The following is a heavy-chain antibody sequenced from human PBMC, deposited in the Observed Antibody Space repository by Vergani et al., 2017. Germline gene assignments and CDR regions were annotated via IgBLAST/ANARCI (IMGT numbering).Heavy chain of an antibody. CDR3: ATVIYDNLTGYQSYYYYGMDV. Sequence: QLQLQESGPGLVKPSETLSLTCTVSGGSISSSSYYWGWIRQPPGKGLEWIGSIYYSGSTYYNPSLKSRVTISVDTSKNQFSLKLSSVTAADTAVDYCATVIYDNLTGYQSYYYYGMDVWGQGTTVTVSS. D-gene: IGHD3-9*01. V-gene: IGHV4-39*07. J-gene: IGHJ6*02. CDR1: GGSISSSSYY. CDR2: IYYSGST.